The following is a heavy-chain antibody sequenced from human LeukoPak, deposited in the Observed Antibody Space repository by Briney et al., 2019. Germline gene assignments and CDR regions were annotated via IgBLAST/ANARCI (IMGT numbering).Heavy chain of an antibody. D-gene: IGHD3-3*01. J-gene: IGHJ3*02. CDR2: IYYSGST. CDR3: ARAERITILGVVIIKVEAFDI. CDR1: GGSISSYY. Sequence: PSETLSLTCTVSGGSISSYYWSWIRQPPGKGLEWIGYIYYSGSTNYNPSLKSRVTISVDTSKNQLSLKLSSVTAADTAVSYCARAERITILGVVIIKVEAFDIWGQGTMVTVTS. V-gene: IGHV4-59*01.